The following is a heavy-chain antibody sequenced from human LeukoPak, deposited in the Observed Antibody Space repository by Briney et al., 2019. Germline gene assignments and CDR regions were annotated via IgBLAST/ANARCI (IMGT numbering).Heavy chain of an antibody. J-gene: IGHJ6*03. V-gene: IGHV4-39*07. CDR3: AKNGYYCRDV. Sequence: SETLSLTCTVSGGSIISSSYYWDWIRQPPGKGLEWIGSIYYSGSTYYNPSLKGRITISVDKSQNQFSLKVNSLTAADTAVYYCAKNGYYCRDVWGKGTTVTVSS. CDR1: GGSIISSSYY. CDR2: IYYSGST. D-gene: IGHD2-8*01.